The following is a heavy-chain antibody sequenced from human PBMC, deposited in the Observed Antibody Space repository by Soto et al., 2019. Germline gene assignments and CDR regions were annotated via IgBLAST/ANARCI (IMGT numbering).Heavy chain of an antibody. CDR1: GFTFSSYA. Sequence: PGGSLRLSCAASGFTFSSYAMSWVRQAPGKGLEWVSAISGSGGSTHYADSVKGRFTISRDNSKNTLYLQMNSLRAEDTAVYYCAKGAYIVVVVAATRFLNWFDPWGQGTLVTVSS. D-gene: IGHD2-15*01. CDR2: ISGSGGST. CDR3: AKGAYIVVVVAATRFLNWFDP. V-gene: IGHV3-23*01. J-gene: IGHJ5*02.